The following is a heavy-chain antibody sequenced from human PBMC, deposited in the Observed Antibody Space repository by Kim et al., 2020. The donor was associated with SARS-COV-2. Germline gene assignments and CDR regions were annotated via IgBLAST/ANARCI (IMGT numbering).Heavy chain of an antibody. CDR1: GGSFSGYY. V-gene: IGHV4-34*01. Sequence: SETLSLTCAVYGGSFSGYYWSWIRQPPGKGLEWIGEINHSGSTNYNPSLKSRVTISVDTSKNQFSLKLSSVTAADTAVYYCARGRKLWFLDQTPGWFEPWGQGTLVTVSS. J-gene: IGHJ5*02. CDR3: ARGRKLWFLDQTPGWFEP. D-gene: IGHD5-18*01. CDR2: INHSGST.